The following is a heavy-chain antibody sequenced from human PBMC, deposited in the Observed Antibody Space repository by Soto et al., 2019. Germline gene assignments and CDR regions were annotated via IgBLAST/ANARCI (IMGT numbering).Heavy chain of an antibody. V-gene: IGHV1-18*01. CDR2: ISTYNGNT. J-gene: IGHJ4*02. Sequence: APGKGSCQASGYTFITHGVRLGRPAPGQRLYWLGWISTYNGNTRYAERLQGRVTMTTDTTTNTAYMELRNLRSDDTAVYYCARGPTDYYDNSANYFLDYWGQGTLATVS. D-gene: IGHD3-22*01. CDR3: ARGPTDYYDNSANYFLDY. CDR1: GYTFITHG.